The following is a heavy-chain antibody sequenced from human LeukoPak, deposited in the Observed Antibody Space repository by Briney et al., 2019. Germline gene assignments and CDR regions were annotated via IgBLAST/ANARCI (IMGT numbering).Heavy chain of an antibody. V-gene: IGHV3-30-3*01. CDR3: AKDRGVATTSYYYGMDV. CDR2: ISYDGSNK. D-gene: IGHD5-12*01. CDR1: GFTFSSYA. Sequence: GRSLRLSCAASGFTFSSYAMHWVRQAPGKGLEWVAVISYDGSNKYYVDSVKGRFTISRDNSKNTLYLQMNSLRAEDTAVYYCAKDRGVATTSYYYGMDVWGQGTTVTVSS. J-gene: IGHJ6*02.